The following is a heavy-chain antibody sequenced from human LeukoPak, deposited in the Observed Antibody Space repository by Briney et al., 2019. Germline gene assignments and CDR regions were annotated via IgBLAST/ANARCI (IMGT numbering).Heavy chain of an antibody. CDR2: INHSGST. CDR1: GGSFSGYY. V-gene: IGHV4-34*01. J-gene: IGHJ4*02. D-gene: IGHD3-9*01. Sequence: SETLSLTCAVYGGSFSGYYWSWIRQPPGKGLEWIGEINHSGSTNYNPSLKSRVTISVDTSKNQFSRKLSSVTAADTAVYYCARGLVLRYFDWLLQHFDYWGQGTLVTVSS. CDR3: ARGLVLRYFDWLLQHFDY.